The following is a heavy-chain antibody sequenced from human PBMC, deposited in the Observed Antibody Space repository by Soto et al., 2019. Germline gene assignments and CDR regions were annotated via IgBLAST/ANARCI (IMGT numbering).Heavy chain of an antibody. J-gene: IGHJ5*02. CDR3: ARDSYCSGGSCGSLPGWFDP. CDR1: GGTLSSYA. CDR2: IIPIFGTA. V-gene: IGHV1-69*01. Sequence: QVQLVQSGAEVKKPGSSVKVSCKASGGTLSSYAISWVRQAPGQGLEWMGGIIPIFGTANYAQKFQGRVTITADESTSTAYMELSSLRSEDTAVYYCARDSYCSGGSCGSLPGWFDPWGQGTLVTVSS. D-gene: IGHD2-15*01.